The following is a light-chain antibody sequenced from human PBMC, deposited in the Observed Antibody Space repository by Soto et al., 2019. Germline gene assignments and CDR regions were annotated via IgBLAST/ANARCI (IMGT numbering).Light chain of an antibody. J-gene: IGKJ5*01. Sequence: VLTQSPVTLSLPPGESATLSCRSSQTVSITYLTWYQQKPGQAPRLLIFGASKRATGIPDRFSGSGSGRDFTLTISGLEPEDFAVYYCQQYGSSPLISFGQGTRLEIK. CDR1: QTVSITY. V-gene: IGKV3-20*01. CDR3: QQYGSSPLIS. CDR2: GAS.